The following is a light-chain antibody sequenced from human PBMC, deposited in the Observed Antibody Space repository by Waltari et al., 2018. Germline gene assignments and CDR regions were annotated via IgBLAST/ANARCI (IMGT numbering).Light chain of an antibody. CDR3: QVWDSSSDHSVI. V-gene: IGLV3-21*04. CDR1: NIGSKS. CDR2: YDN. J-gene: IGLJ2*01. Sequence: SYVLTQPPSVSVAPGKTARITCGGTNIGSKSVHWYQQKPGQAPVLDIPYDNDRPSGIPERSTGSNSGNTATLTISRVEAGDEAGYYCQVWDSSSDHSVIFGGGTKLTVL.